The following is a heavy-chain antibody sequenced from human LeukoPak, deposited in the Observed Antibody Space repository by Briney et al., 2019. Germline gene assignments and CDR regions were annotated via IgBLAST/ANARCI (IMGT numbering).Heavy chain of an antibody. J-gene: IGHJ5*02. D-gene: IGHD6-13*01. CDR1: GYTFTSYY. V-gene: IGHV1-46*01. Sequence: SVKVSCKASGYTFTSYYMHWVRQAPGQGLEWMGIINPSGGTTTYAQKFQGRVTMPRDTSTSTVYMELSSLRSDDTAVYYCARLIPAAGTGWFDPWGQGTLVTVSS. CDR3: ARLIPAAGTGWFDP. CDR2: INPSGGTT.